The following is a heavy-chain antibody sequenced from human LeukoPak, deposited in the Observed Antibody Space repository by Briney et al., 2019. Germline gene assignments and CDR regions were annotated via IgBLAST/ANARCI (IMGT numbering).Heavy chain of an antibody. CDR2: ISGSGGST. Sequence: GGSLRLSCAASGFTFSSYAMSWVRQAPGKGLEWVSAISGSGGSTYYADSVKGRFTISRDNSKNTLYLQMNSLRAEDTAVYYCAKSITTYCDFWSGYYFVSFDYWGQGTLVTVSS. V-gene: IGHV3-23*01. J-gene: IGHJ4*02. D-gene: IGHD3-3*01. CDR1: GFTFSSYA. CDR3: AKSITTYCDFWSGYYFVSFDY.